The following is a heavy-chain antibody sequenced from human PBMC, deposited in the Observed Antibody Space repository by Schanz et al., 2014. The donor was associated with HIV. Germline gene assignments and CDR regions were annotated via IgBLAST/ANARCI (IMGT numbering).Heavy chain of an antibody. V-gene: IGHV3-33*01. CDR2: LWYDGSNK. Sequence: QVQLVESGGGVVQPGRSLRLSCVASGFTFSNYGMNWVRQAPGKGLEWVAILWYDGSNKNYADSVKGRFNISRDNSKNTLYLQMNSLSAEDTAVYYCAREGYGSGTNVFDYWGQGTLVTVSS. CDR3: AREGYGSGTNVFDY. J-gene: IGHJ4*02. D-gene: IGHD3-10*01. CDR1: GFTFSNYG.